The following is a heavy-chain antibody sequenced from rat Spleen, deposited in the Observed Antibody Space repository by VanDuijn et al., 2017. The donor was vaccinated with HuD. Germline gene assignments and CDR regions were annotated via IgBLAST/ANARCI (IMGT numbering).Heavy chain of an antibody. CDR1: GFTFNNYW. CDR2: ITNTGGST. CDR3: TRDSKRFPIYVMDA. D-gene: IGHD2-6*01. J-gene: IGHJ4*01. Sequence: EVQLVESGGGLVQPGRSLKLSCVASGFTFNNYWMTWIRQAPGKGLEWVASITNTGGSTYYPDSVKGRFTISRDNAKSTLYLQMNSLRSEDTATYYCTRDSKRFPIYVMDAWGQGASVTVSS. V-gene: IGHV5-31*01.